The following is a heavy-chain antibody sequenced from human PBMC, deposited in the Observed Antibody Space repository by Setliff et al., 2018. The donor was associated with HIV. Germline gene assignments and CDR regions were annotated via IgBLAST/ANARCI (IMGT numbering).Heavy chain of an antibody. CDR2: IYYTGNT. J-gene: IGHJ3*01. D-gene: IGHD2-2*01. CDR1: GVSTSNNNYW. V-gene: IGHV4-39*07. Sequence: SETLSLTCAVSGVSTSNNNYWWSWVRQPPGKGLEWIGSIYYTGNTKYNPSLESRVTFSIDTSENQFSLRLASVTAADTAIYYCARDDSIVLVPAIMRGDGFDFWGQGRMVTVSS. CDR3: ARDDSIVLVPAIMRGDGFDF.